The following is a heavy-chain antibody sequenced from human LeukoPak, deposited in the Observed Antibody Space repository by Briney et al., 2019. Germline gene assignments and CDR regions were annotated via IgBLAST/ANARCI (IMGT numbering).Heavy chain of an antibody. J-gene: IGHJ4*02. CDR3: ATVRYFDWLAY. D-gene: IGHD3-9*01. CDR1: GYSISSGYY. Sequence: PSETLSLTCAVSGYSISSGYYWGWIRQPPGKGLEWIGSICHSGSTYYNPSLKSRVTISVDTSKNQFSLKLSSVTAADTAVYYCATVRYFDWLAYWGQGTQVTVSS. V-gene: IGHV4-38-2*01. CDR2: ICHSGST.